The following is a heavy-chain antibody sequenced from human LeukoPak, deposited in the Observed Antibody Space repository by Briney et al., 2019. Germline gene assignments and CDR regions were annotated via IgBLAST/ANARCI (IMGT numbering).Heavy chain of an antibody. D-gene: IGHD6-13*01. V-gene: IGHV5-51*01. Sequence: GESLKISCEGSGYRFPNYWIAWVRQMPGKGLEWMGIIYPTDSYTTYSPSFQGQVTISADKSISTAYLQWSSLKASDTAMYFCARRIAGSGSDYWGQGTLVTVSS. CDR2: IYPTDSYT. CDR1: GYRFPNYW. J-gene: IGHJ4*02. CDR3: ARRIAGSGSDY.